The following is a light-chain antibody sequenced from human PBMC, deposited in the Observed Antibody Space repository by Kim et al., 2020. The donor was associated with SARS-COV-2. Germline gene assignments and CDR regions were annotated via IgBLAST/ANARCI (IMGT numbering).Light chain of an antibody. Sequence: SYELTQPPSVSVSPGQTASITCSGDKLGDKYACWYQQKPGQSPVLVIYQDSKRPSGIPERFSGSNSGNTATLTISGTQAMDEADYYCQAWDSSTAVFGGGTHLTVL. J-gene: IGLJ2*01. CDR3: QAWDSSTAV. CDR1: KLGDKY. CDR2: QDS. V-gene: IGLV3-1*01.